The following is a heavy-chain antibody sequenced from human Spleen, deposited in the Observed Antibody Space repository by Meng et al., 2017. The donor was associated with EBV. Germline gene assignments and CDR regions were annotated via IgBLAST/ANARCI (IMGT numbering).Heavy chain of an antibody. CDR1: GGSVSSGSYY. CDR2: IYYSGST. Sequence: HVHLQEQGPGLVKPSETLSLTCTVSGGSVSSGSYYWSWIRQPPGKGLEWIGYIYYSGSTNYNPSLKSRVTISVDTSKNQFSLKLSSVTAADTAVYYCARDISGSHDYWGQGTLVTVSS. V-gene: IGHV4-61*01. J-gene: IGHJ4*02. D-gene: IGHD1-26*01. CDR3: ARDISGSHDY.